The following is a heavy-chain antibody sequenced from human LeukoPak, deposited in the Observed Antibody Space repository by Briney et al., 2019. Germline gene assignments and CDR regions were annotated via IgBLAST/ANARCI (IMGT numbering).Heavy chain of an antibody. Sequence: PGGSLRLSCAASGFTVSSNYMSWVRQAPGKGLEWVSVIYSGGSTYYADSVKGRFTISRHNSKNTLYLQMNSLRAEDTAVYYCARDRIAAAGRGYYYYYGMDVWGQGTTVTVSS. J-gene: IGHJ6*02. CDR2: IYSGGST. CDR3: ARDRIAAAGRGYYYYYGMDV. CDR1: GFTVSSNY. D-gene: IGHD6-13*01. V-gene: IGHV3-53*04.